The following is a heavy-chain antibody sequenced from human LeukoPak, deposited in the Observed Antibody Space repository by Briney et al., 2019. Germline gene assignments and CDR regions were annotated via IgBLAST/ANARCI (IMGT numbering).Heavy chain of an antibody. CDR1: GGSFSGYY. Sequence: SETLSLTCAVYGGSFSGYYWTWIRQPPGKGLEWIGEIHYSGSVTYNPSLETRVTISVDTSKNQFSLRINSVTAADTAVDYCARGQWFRAFWSRGTPVTVSS. D-gene: IGHD3-10*01. J-gene: IGHJ4*02. CDR3: ARGQWFRAF. CDR2: IHYSGSV. V-gene: IGHV4-34*01.